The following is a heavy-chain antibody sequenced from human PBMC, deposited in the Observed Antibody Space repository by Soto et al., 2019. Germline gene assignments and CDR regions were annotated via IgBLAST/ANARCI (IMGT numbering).Heavy chain of an antibody. CDR2: ISAYNGNT. D-gene: IGHD1-26*01. J-gene: IGHJ4*02. Sequence: GASVKVSCKASGYTFTSYGISWVRQAPGQGLEWMGWISAYNGNTNYAQKLQGRVTMTTDTSTSTAYMELRSLRSDDTAVYYCARSPPLINPAEVGATTGPPDYWGQGTLVTVSS. CDR3: ARSPPLINPAEVGATTGPPDY. CDR1: GYTFTSYG. V-gene: IGHV1-18*01.